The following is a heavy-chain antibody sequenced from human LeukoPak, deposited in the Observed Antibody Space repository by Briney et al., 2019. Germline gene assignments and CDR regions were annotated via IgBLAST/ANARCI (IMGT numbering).Heavy chain of an antibody. V-gene: IGHV1-2*02. CDR2: INPNSGGT. D-gene: IGHD2-2*01. Sequence: ASVKLSCKASGYTFTGYYMHWVRQAPGQGLEWMGWINPNSGGTNYAQKFQGRATMTRDTSISTAYMELSRLRSDDTAVYYCARPVVPAAPEGNPGDWYFDLWGRGTLVTVSS. CDR3: ARPVVPAAPEGNPGDWYFDL. CDR1: GYTFTGYY. J-gene: IGHJ2*01.